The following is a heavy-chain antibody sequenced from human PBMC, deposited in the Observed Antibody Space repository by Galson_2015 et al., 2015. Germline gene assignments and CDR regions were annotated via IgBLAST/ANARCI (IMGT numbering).Heavy chain of an antibody. CDR3: ARDYYGSGSPFDY. CDR1: GFTFSSYG. CDR2: ISYDGSNK. D-gene: IGHD3-10*01. Sequence: SLRLSCAASGFTFSSYGMHWVRQAPGKGLEWVAVISYDGSNKYYADSVKGRFTISRDNSKNTLYLQMNSLRAEDTAVYYCARDYYGSGSPFDYWGQGTLVTVSS. J-gene: IGHJ4*02. V-gene: IGHV3-30*03.